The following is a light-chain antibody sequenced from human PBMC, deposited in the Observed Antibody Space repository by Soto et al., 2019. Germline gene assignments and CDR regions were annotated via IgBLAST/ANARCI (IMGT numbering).Light chain of an antibody. V-gene: IGLV1-40*01. Sequence: QSVLTQPPSVSGAPGQTVTISCTGSGSNIGATYDVHWYQHLPGTAPKLLIFGNDNRPSGVPDRFSGSKSGTSASLAITGLQAEDEADYYCQSYDSSLSAKVFGGGTKLT. CDR1: GSNIGATYD. CDR2: GND. CDR3: QSYDSSLSAKV. J-gene: IGLJ2*01.